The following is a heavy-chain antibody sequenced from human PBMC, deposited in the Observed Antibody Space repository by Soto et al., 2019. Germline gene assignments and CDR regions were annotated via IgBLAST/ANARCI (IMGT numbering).Heavy chain of an antibody. CDR2: IYSIGPK. CDR1: GFTISNNY. Sequence: PGGSLRLSCAASGFTISNNYMNWVRQAPGKGLEWVSVIYSIGPKYYADSVKGRFTISRDNSKNTLYLQMNSLRVDDTAVYYCARAPHNEWELLPGAFDVWGLGTMVTVSS. V-gene: IGHV3-53*01. D-gene: IGHD1-26*01. CDR3: ARAPHNEWELLPGAFDV. J-gene: IGHJ3*01.